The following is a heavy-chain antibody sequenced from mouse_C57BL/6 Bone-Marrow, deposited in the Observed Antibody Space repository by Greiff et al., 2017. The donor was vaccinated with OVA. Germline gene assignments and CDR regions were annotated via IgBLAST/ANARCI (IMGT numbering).Heavy chain of an antibody. CDR3: AREGVITTVVAPYYAMDY. CDR1: GYAFSSSW. J-gene: IGHJ4*01. D-gene: IGHD1-1*01. Sequence: VQRVESGPELVKPGASVKISCKASGYAFSSSWMNWVKQRPGKGLEWIGRIYPGDGDTNYNGKFKGKATLTADKSSSTAYMQLSSLTSEDSAVYFCAREGVITTVVAPYYAMDYWGQGTSVTVSS. CDR2: IYPGDGDT. V-gene: IGHV1-82*01.